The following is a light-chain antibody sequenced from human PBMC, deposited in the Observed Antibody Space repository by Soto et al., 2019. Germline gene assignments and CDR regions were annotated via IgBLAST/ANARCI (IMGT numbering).Light chain of an antibody. CDR2: KAS. CDR1: PSISSW. Sequence: DIQMPQSPSTLSASVGARVTITCRASPSISSWLAWYQQKPGKDPKLLIYKASSLEGGAPSRFRGSGSGTGFTLSNRSLQTNDGAPADGQAYNSYSYSFSHATKLEIK. V-gene: IGKV1-5*03. J-gene: IGKJ2*01. CDR3: QAYNSYSYS.